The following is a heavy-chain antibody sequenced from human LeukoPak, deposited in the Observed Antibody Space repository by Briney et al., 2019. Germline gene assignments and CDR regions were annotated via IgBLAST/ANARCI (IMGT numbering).Heavy chain of an antibody. D-gene: IGHD3-22*01. CDR1: GYTFTSYG. V-gene: IGHV1-18*01. CDR3: ARDQYLNYYDSSGYADY. J-gene: IGHJ4*02. Sequence: ASVKVSCKASGYTFTSYGISWVRQAPGQGLEWMGWISAYNGNTNYAQKLQGRVTMTTDTSTSTAYMELRSLRSADTAVYYCARDQYLNYYDSSGYADYWGQGTLVTVSS. CDR2: ISAYNGNT.